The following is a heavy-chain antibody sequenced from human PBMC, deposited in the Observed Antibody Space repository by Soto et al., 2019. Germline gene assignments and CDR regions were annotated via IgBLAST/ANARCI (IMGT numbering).Heavy chain of an antibody. D-gene: IGHD6-13*01. Sequence: GGSLRLSCAASGFTVSSNYMSWVRQAPGKGLEWVSVIYSGGSTYYADSVKGRFTISRDNSKNTLYLQMNSLRAEDTAVYYCARDQQLVSLPDYWGQGTLVTVSS. V-gene: IGHV3-66*01. J-gene: IGHJ4*02. CDR2: IYSGGST. CDR3: ARDQQLVSLPDY. CDR1: GFTVSSNY.